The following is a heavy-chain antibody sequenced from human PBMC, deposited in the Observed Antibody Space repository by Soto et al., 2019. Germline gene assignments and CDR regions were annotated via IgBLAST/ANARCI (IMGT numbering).Heavy chain of an antibody. CDR1: GFSFGDYA. CDR2: IRSMGVGGTT. V-gene: IGHV3-49*03. D-gene: IGHD3-3*01. Sequence: GGSLRLSCSGSGFSFGDYAVSWFRQAPGKGLEWVGFIRSMGVGGTTEYDASVKGRFTISRDDSQNVAYLQMNSLKTGDTAVYFCTREAGRVFEWILFDYWGQGTLVTVSS. J-gene: IGHJ4*02. CDR3: TREAGRVFEWILFDY.